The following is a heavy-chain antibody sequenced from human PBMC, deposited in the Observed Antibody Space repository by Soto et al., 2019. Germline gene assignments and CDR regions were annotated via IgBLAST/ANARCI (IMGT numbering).Heavy chain of an antibody. Sequence: EVQLVESGGGVVRHGGSLRLSCAASGFTFDAYGMSWVRQAPGKGLEWVSGINWNGGSTGYADSVKGRFTISRDNAKTSLYLQMNRLRAEDTALYYCAIGFRCYYLGYAFHIWFQGTMVTVSS. CDR3: AIGFRCYYLGYAFHI. CDR2: INWNGGST. J-gene: IGHJ3*02. D-gene: IGHD1-26*01. CDR1: GFTFDAYG. V-gene: IGHV3-20*04.